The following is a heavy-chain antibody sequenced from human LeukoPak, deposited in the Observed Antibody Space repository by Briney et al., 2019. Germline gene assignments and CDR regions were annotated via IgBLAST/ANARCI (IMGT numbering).Heavy chain of an antibody. CDR1: GFTFSSYA. Sequence: GGSLRLSCAASGFTFSSYAMSWVRQAPGKGREWVSAISGSGGSTYYADSVKGRFNISRENAKNTLYLQMSSLRAEDTAVYYCAKDGGRVVTARNFDYWGQGTLVTVSS. V-gene: IGHV3-23*01. D-gene: IGHD2-21*02. CDR2: ISGSGGST. J-gene: IGHJ4*02. CDR3: AKDGGRVVTARNFDY.